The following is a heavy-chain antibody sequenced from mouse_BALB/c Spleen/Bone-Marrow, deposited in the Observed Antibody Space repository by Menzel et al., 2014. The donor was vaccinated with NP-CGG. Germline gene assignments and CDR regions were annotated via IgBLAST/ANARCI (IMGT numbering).Heavy chain of an antibody. J-gene: IGHJ3*01. Sequence: EVQLQQSGAELVKPGVSVKLSCTASGFNIKDTYMHWVKQRPEQGLEWIGRIDPANGNTKYDPKFQGKATITADTSSNTAYLQLSSLTSEDTAVYYCAAYYRYLAWFAYWGQGTLVTVSA. D-gene: IGHD2-14*01. V-gene: IGHV14-3*02. CDR3: AAYYRYLAWFAY. CDR1: GFNIKDTY. CDR2: IDPANGNT.